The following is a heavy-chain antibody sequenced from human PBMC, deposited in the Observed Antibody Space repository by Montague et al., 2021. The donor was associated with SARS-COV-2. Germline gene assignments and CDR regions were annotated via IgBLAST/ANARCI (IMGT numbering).Heavy chain of an antibody. J-gene: IGHJ3*02. CDR2: IYTSGST. D-gene: IGHD2-21*01. CDR1: GGSISSGSYY. V-gene: IGHV4-61*02. CDR3: ARTPGQIAGDAFDI. Sequence: TLSLTCTVSGGSISSGSYYWSWIRQPAGKGLEWIGRIYTSGSTNYNPSLKSRVTISVDTSKNQFSLKLSSVTAADTAVYYCARTPGQIAGDAFDIWGQGTMVTVSS.